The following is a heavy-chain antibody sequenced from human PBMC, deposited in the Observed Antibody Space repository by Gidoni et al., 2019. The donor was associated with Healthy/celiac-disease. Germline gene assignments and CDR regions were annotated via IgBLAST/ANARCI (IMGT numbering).Heavy chain of an antibody. Sequence: QVQLVASGGAWVQLGRSLRLSCAASAFTFSSSPRHWVRQAPGKGLEWVAVISYDGSNKYYADSVKGRFTISRDKSKNTLYLQMNSLRDEDTAVYYCAREGIIVVVIVYYYGMDVWGQGTTVTVSS. D-gene: IGHD3-22*01. CDR3: AREGIIVVVIVYYYGMDV. J-gene: IGHJ6*02. V-gene: IGHV3-30-3*01. CDR1: AFTFSSSP. CDR2: ISYDGSNK.